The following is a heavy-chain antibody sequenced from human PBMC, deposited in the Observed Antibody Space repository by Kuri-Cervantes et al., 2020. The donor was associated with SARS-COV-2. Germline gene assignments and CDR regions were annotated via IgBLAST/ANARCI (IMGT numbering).Heavy chain of an antibody. CDR3: ARVRIFGVPGFAFDI. CDR2: IYYSGST. D-gene: IGHD3-3*01. CDR1: GGSISSYY. Sequence: ESLKISCTVSGGSISSYYWSWIRQPPGKGLEWIGYIYYSGSTNYNPSLKSRVTISVDTSKNQFSLKLSSVTAADAAVYYCARVRIFGVPGFAFDIWGQGTMVTVSS. J-gene: IGHJ3*02. V-gene: IGHV4-59*01.